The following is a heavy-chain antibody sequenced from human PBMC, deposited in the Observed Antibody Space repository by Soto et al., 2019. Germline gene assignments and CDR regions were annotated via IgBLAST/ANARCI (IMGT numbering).Heavy chain of an antibody. Sequence: QVQLVQSGAEVKKPGASVKVSCKASGYTFTSYDINWVRQATGQGLEWMGWMNPNSGNTGYAQKFQGRVTMTRNTSISTAYMELSSLRSEDTAVYYCARGVVVVAATDNWFDPWGQGTLVTVSS. CDR3: ARGVVVVAATDNWFDP. D-gene: IGHD2-15*01. J-gene: IGHJ5*02. CDR1: GYTFTSYD. V-gene: IGHV1-8*01. CDR2: MNPNSGNT.